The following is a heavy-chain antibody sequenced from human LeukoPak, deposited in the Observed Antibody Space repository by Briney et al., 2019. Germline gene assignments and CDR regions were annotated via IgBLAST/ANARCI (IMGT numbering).Heavy chain of an antibody. CDR3: ARRDSGSYSLPFDH. J-gene: IGHJ4*02. Sequence: GGSLRLSCAASGFTFSSYGMHWVRQAPGKGLEWVAVIWYDGRNKHYADSVKGRFTISRDNARNTLFLQMNSLSAEDTAVYYCARRDSGSYSLPFDHWGQGTLVTVSS. CDR2: IWYDGRNK. D-gene: IGHD1-26*01. V-gene: IGHV3-33*01. CDR1: GFTFSSYG.